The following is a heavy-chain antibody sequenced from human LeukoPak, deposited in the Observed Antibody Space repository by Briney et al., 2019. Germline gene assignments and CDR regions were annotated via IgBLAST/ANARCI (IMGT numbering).Heavy chain of an antibody. CDR3: ARARGEYCSSTSCYNYFDY. D-gene: IGHD2-2*02. CDR1: GGSISSSSYY. V-gene: IGHV4-30-4*08. J-gene: IGHJ4*02. CDR2: IYYSGST. Sequence: SETLSLTCTVSGGSISSSSYYWGWIRQPPGKGLEWIGYIYYSGSTYYNPSLKSRVTISVDTSKNQFSLKLSSVTAADTAVYYCARARGEYCSSTSCYNYFDYWGQGTLVTVSS.